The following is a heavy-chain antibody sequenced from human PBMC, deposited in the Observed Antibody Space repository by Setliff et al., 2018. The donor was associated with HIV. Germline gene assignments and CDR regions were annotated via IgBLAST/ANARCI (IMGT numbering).Heavy chain of an antibody. J-gene: IGHJ6*03. CDR2: ISYSGST. CDR3: ARGSSWQYYYYYYMDV. D-gene: IGHD6-13*01. V-gene: IGHV4-59*11. CDR1: GASIRSQY. Sequence: SLTCTVSGASIRSQYWSWIRKPPGKGLEWIGYISYSGSTNYNPSLESRVAMSVDTSKQQFSLEASSVTAADTAVYYCARGSSWQYYYYYYMDVWGKGTTVTVSS.